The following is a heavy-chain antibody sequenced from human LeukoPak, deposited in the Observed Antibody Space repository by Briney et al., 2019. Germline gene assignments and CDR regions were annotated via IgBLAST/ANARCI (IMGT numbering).Heavy chain of an antibody. CDR2: ISGSGGST. Sequence: GSLRLACAASGFRFSSYAMSWVRQAPGKGLEWVSAISGSGGSTYYADSVKGRFTISRDNSKNTLYLQMNSLRAEDTAVYYCATLPYCSSTSCPRDYWGQGTLVTVSS. J-gene: IGHJ4*02. CDR1: GFRFSSYA. D-gene: IGHD2-2*01. V-gene: IGHV3-23*01. CDR3: ATLPYCSSTSCPRDY.